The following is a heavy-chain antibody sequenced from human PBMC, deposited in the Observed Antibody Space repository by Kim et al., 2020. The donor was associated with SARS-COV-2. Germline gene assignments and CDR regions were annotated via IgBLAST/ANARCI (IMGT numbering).Heavy chain of an antibody. Sequence: TSCPTSVKGRFTLSRDNSKNTLYLKMNSLRPEDAAVYYCARDGRFGGYYWGQGTLVTVSS. CDR2: T. D-gene: IGHD3-10*01. CDR3: ARDGRFGGYY. V-gene: IGHV3-53*01. J-gene: IGHJ4*02.